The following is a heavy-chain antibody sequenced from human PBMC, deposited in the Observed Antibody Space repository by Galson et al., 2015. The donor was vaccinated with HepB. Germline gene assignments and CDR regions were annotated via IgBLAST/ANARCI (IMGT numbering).Heavy chain of an antibody. V-gene: IGHV5-10-1*01. CDR1: GYNFTNYW. CDR3: ARQPYYYDALTGYYRVTYYFDY. J-gene: IGHJ4*02. CDR2: IDPTDSYT. Sequence: GYNFTNYWVSWVRQMPGKGPEWMGKIDPTDSYTNYSPSFQGHVTISTDKSVSTAYLQWNSLKASDTAIYYCARQPYYYDALTGYYRVTYYFDYWGPGALVTVSS. D-gene: IGHD3-9*01.